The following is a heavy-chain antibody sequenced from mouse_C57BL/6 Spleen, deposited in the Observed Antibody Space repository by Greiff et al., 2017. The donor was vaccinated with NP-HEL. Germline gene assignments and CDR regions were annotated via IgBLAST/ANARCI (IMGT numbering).Heavy chain of an antibody. CDR1: GFTFSDYY. J-gene: IGHJ4*01. Sequence: EVMLVESEGGLVQPGSSMKLSCTASGFTFSDYYMAWVRQVPEKGLEWVANINYDGSSTYYLDSLKSRFIISRDNAKNILYLQMSSLKSEDTATYYCARGGYDYEEDAMDYWGQGTSVTVSS. CDR2: INYDGSST. CDR3: ARGGYDYEEDAMDY. D-gene: IGHD2-4*01. V-gene: IGHV5-16*01.